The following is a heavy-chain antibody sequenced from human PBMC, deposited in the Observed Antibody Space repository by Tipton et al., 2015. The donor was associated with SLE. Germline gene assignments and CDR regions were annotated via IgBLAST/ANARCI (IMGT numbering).Heavy chain of an antibody. D-gene: IGHD1-1*01. V-gene: IGHV3-48*03. CDR3: ARDGGGRAVHWDY. J-gene: IGHJ4*02. CDR2: ISSSGSTI. CDR1: GFTFSSYE. Sequence: SLRLSCAASGFTFSSYEMNWVRQAPGKGLEWVSYISSSGSTIYYADSVKGRFTISRDNAKNSLYLQMNSLRAEDTAVYYFARDGGGRAVHWDYWGQVTLVTVSS.